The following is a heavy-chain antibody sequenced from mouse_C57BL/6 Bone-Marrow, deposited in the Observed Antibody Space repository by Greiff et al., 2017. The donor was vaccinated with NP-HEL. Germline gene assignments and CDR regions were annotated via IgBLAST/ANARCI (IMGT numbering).Heavy chain of an antibody. CDR2: IDPSDSYT. J-gene: IGHJ2*01. Sequence: QVQLQQPGAELVKPGASVKLSCKASGYTFTSYWMQWVKQRPGQGLEWIGEIDPSDSYTNYNQKFKGKATLTVDTSSSSAYMQLSSLTSEDSAVYYCARWKSTVGYWGQGTTLTVSS. CDR3: ARWKSTVGY. D-gene: IGHD1-1*01. CDR1: GYTFTSYW. V-gene: IGHV1-50*01.